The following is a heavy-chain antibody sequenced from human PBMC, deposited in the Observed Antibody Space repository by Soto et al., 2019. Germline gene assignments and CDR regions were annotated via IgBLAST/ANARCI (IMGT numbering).Heavy chain of an antibody. J-gene: IGHJ2*01. D-gene: IGHD3-22*01. CDR3: ARESRSARYDSSGYSQFWFFDL. Sequence: SETLSLTCAVSGGSISSGGYSWSWIRQPPGKGLEWIGYIYQSGSTYYNPSLKSRVTISVDWSKNQFALELSSVTAADTAVYYCARESRSARYDSSGYSQFWFFDLWGRGTLVTVS. CDR1: GGSISSGGYS. V-gene: IGHV4-30-2*01. CDR2: IYQSGST.